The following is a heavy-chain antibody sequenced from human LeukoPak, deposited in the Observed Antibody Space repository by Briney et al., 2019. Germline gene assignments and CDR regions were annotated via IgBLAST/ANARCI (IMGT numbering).Heavy chain of an antibody. Sequence: SETLSLTCSVSGGSISSSVHYWGWIRQPPGKGLEWIGSMHYSGSTYYNPSVKSRVTISVDTSKNQFSLKLSSVTAADTAVYYCARGRKEYYYDSSGYYYGIPLLFDYWGQGTLVTVSS. V-gene: IGHV4-39*02. CDR1: GGSISSSVHY. CDR3: ARGRKEYYYDSSGYYYGIPLLFDY. J-gene: IGHJ4*02. D-gene: IGHD3-22*01. CDR2: MHYSGST.